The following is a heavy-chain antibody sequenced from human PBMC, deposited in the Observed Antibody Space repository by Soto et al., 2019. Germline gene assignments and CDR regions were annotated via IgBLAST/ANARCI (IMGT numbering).Heavy chain of an antibody. Sequence: PGGSLRLSCAASGFTVSNNYISWVRQPPGKGLEWVSLIYSGGSTYYADSVKGRFTLSRDNSKNTAYLQMNSLRAEDTAVYYCARAEWGSSYTQYNYAFVDWCPGTTHTV. CDR2: IYSGGST. D-gene: IGHD6-13*01. J-gene: IGHJ6*02. CDR3: ARAEWGSSYTQYNYAFVD. CDR1: GFTVSNNY. V-gene: IGHV3-53*03.